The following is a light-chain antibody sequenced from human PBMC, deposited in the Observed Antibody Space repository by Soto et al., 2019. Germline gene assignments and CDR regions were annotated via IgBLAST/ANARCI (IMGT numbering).Light chain of an antibody. V-gene: IGKV3-20*01. CDR2: GAS. CDR3: KQYGSSSGYT. Sequence: EIVLTQSPGTLSLSPGERATLSCRASQSVSSSYLAWYQQKPGQAPRLLIYGASSRATGIPDRFSGSGSGTDFTLTISRLEPEDFAVYYCKQYGSSSGYTFGQGTTLEIK. J-gene: IGKJ2*01. CDR1: QSVSSSY.